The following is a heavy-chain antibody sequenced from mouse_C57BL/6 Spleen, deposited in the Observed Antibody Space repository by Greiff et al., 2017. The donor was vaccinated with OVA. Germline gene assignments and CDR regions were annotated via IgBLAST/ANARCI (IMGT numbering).Heavy chain of an antibody. CDR1: GYAFSSSW. J-gene: IGHJ1*03. CDR2: IYPGDGDT. CDR3: ATGGGYVDV. V-gene: IGHV1-82*01. Sequence: VQLQQSGPELVKPGASVKISCKASGYAFSSSWMNWVKQRPGKGLEWIGRIYPGDGDTNYNGKFKGKATLTADKSSSTAYMQLSSLTSEDSAVYFCATGGGYVDVWGTGTTVTVSS.